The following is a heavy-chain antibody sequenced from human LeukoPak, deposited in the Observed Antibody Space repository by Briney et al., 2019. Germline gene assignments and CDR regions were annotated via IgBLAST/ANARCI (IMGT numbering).Heavy chain of an antibody. Sequence: GGSLRLSCAASGFTFRSYSMNWVRQAPGKGLEWVSYINRSRSTIYYADSVKGRFTISRDNAKNSLYLQMNSLRVEDTAVYYCARGRSELRFLAWLDAFDIWGQGKMVTVSS. CDR1: GFTFRSYS. J-gene: IGHJ3*02. CDR3: ARGRSELRFLAWLDAFDI. CDR2: INRSRSTI. D-gene: IGHD3-3*01. V-gene: IGHV3-48*04.